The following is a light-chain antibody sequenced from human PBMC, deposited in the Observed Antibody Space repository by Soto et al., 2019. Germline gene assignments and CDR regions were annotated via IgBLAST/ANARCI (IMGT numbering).Light chain of an antibody. J-gene: IGLJ1*01. CDR3: SSYTSSSTYV. CDR1: SSDVGGYNY. V-gene: IGLV2-14*01. CDR2: DVS. Sequence: QSALTQPASGAGSPGQSITISCTGTSSDVGGYNYVSWYQQYPGKVPKLMIYDVSYRPSGVSNRFSGSKSGNTASLTISGLQAEDEADYYCSSYTSSSTYVFGTGTKLTVL.